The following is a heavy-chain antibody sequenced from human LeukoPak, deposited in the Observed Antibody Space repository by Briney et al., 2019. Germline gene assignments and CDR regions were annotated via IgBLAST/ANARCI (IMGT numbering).Heavy chain of an antibody. CDR3: ARDRKNSYGHEFDY. V-gene: IGHV3-11*01. CDR1: GFTFSDYY. CDR2: ISSSGSIT. Sequence: GGSLRLSCAASGFTFSDYYMSWIRQAPGKGLEGVSYISSSGSITDYADSVKGRFTISRDNAKNSLYLQMNSLRAEDTAVYYCARDRKNSYGHEFDYWGQGTLVTVSS. D-gene: IGHD5-18*01. J-gene: IGHJ4*02.